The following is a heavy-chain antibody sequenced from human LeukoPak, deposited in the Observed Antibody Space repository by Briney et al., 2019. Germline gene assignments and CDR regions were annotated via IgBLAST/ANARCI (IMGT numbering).Heavy chain of an antibody. V-gene: IGHV3-13*01. CDR3: ARALDRYSSSWYSWYFDL. CDR2: IGTAGDT. Sequence: GGSLRLSCAASGFTFSSYDMHWVRQATGKGLEWVSAIGTAGDTYYPGSVKGRFTISRENAKNSLYLQMNSLRAGDTAVYYCARALDRYSSSWYSWYFDLWGRGTLVTVSS. D-gene: IGHD6-13*01. J-gene: IGHJ2*01. CDR1: GFTFSSYD.